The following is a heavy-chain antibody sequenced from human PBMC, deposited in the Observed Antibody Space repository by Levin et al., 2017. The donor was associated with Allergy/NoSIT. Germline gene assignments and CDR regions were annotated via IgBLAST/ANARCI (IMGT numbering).Heavy chain of an antibody. CDR2: ISAYNGNT. J-gene: IGHJ6*02. CDR1: GYTFTSYG. D-gene: IGHD3-3*01. Sequence: ASVKVSCKASGYTFTSYGISWVRQAPGQGLEWMGWISAYNGNTNFAQKLQGRVTMTTDTSTSTAYMELRSLRSDDTAVYYCAREFGSGYYHLLTYYDYGRDVWGQGTTVTVSS. V-gene: IGHV1-18*01. CDR3: AREFGSGYYHLLTYYDYGRDV.